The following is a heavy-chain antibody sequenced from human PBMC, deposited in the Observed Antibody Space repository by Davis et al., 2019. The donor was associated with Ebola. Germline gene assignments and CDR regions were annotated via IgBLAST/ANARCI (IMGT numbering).Heavy chain of an antibody. D-gene: IGHD4-17*01. Sequence: PSETLSLTCAVSGGSISSGGYYWSWIRQPPGKGLEWIGYIYYSGSTNCNPSLKSRVTISVDTSKNQFSLKLTSVTAADTAVYYCARGGTVTAFDYWGQGTLVTVSS. CDR2: IYYSGST. CDR3: ARGGTVTAFDY. V-gene: IGHV4-61*08. J-gene: IGHJ4*02. CDR1: GGSISSGGYY.